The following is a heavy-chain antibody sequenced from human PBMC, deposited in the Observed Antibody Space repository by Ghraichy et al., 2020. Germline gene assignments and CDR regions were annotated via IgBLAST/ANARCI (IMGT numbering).Heavy chain of an antibody. J-gene: IGHJ4*02. CDR2: ISSSSSTI. CDR3: ARAGSPNRYDILTGYYVRLSRGVDY. V-gene: IGHV3-48*02. Sequence: GESLNISCAASGFTFSSYSMNWVRQAPGKGLEWVSYISSSSSTIYYADSVKGRFTISRDNAKNSLYLQMNSLRDEDTAVYYCARAGSPNRYDILTGYYVRLSRGVDYWGQGTLVTVSS. CDR1: GFTFSSYS. D-gene: IGHD3-9*01.